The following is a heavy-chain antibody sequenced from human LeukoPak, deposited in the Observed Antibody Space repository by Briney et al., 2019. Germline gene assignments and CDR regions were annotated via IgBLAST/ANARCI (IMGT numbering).Heavy chain of an antibody. D-gene: IGHD1-1*01. J-gene: IGHJ4*02. CDR3: ARGNGYFDY. CDR1: GGSFSGYY. Sequence: SETLCLTCAVYGGSFSGYYWSWIRQPPGKGLEWIGEINHSGSTNYNPSLKSRVTISVDTSKNQFSLKLSSVTAADTAVYYCARGNGYFDYWGQGTLVTVSS. CDR2: INHSGST. V-gene: IGHV4-34*01.